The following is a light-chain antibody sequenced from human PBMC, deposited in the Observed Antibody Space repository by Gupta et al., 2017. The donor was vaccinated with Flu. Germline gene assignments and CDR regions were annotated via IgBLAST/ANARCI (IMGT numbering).Light chain of an antibody. Sequence: DIQLTQSPSFLSASVGDRVTITCRASQGSSSDLAWYQQKPGTAPKLLIYSASTLQSGVPSRFSGSGSGTEFTLTISSRQPEDFATYYCQHVNNFPRIFGQGTKLEIK. CDR2: SAS. CDR1: QGSSSD. V-gene: IGKV1-9*01. J-gene: IGKJ2*02. CDR3: QHVNNFPRI.